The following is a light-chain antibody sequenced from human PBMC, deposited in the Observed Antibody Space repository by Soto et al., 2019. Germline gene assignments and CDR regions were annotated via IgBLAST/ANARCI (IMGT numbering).Light chain of an antibody. CDR3: QSYDSSLSGHYV. CDR1: SSNIGAGYD. Sequence: QSVLTQPPSVSGAPGQRVTISCTGSSSNIGAGYDVHWYQQLPGTAPKLLIYGNSNRPSGVPDRFSGSKSGTSASLAITGLQAEDEADYYCQSYDSSLSGHYVFGTRTKLTVL. V-gene: IGLV1-40*01. J-gene: IGLJ1*01. CDR2: GNS.